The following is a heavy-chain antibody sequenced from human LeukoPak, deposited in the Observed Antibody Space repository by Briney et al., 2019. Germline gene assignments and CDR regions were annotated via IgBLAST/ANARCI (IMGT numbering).Heavy chain of an antibody. J-gene: IGHJ4*02. CDR3: ARGGKATVVTM. Sequence: PSETLSLTCTVSGGSINSYYWSWIRQPAGKGLEWIGRIYSSGSTDYNPSLKSRVSMSVDTSKTQFSLKLTSVTAADTAGYYCARGGKATVVTMWGEGTLVTVSS. CDR2: IYSSGST. CDR1: GGSINSYY. V-gene: IGHV4-4*07. D-gene: IGHD4-23*01.